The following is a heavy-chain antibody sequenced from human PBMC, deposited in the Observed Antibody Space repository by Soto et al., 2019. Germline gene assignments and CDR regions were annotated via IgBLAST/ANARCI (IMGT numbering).Heavy chain of an antibody. V-gene: IGHV1-18*01. D-gene: IGHD4-17*01. CDR1: GYTFTSYG. Sequence: ASVTVSCKASGYTFTSYGISWVRQAPGQGLEWMGWISAYNGNTNYAQKLQGRVTMTTDTSTSTAYMELRSLRSDDTAVYYCARVQLFYGDYDFDYWGQGTLVTVSS. J-gene: IGHJ4*02. CDR2: ISAYNGNT. CDR3: ARVQLFYGDYDFDY.